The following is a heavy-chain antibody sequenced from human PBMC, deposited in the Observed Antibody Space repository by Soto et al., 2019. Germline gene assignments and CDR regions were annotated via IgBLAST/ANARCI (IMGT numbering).Heavy chain of an antibody. Sequence: ASVKVSCKASGYPFTSYYMHWVRQAPGQGLEWMGIINPSGGSTSYAQKFQGRVTMTRDTSTSTVYMELSSLRSEDTAVYYCARDYSGTYGMDVWGQGTTVTVSS. J-gene: IGHJ6*02. CDR2: INPSGGST. CDR3: ARDYSGTYGMDV. D-gene: IGHD6-13*01. V-gene: IGHV1-46*01. CDR1: GYPFTSYY.